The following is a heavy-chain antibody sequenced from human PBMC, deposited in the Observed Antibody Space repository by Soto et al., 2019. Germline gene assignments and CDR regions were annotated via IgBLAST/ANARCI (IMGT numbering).Heavy chain of an antibody. J-gene: IGHJ4*02. D-gene: IGHD6-13*01. CDR2: IWYDGSNK. Sequence: QVQLVESGGGVVQPGRSLRLSCAASGFTFSSYGMHRVRQAPGKGLEWVAVIWYDGSNKYYADSVKGRFTISRDYSKNTLYPQMNSLRAEDTAVYYCARSYSSSWSHFDYWGQGTLVTVSS. CDR3: ARSYSSSWSHFDY. V-gene: IGHV3-33*01. CDR1: GFTFSSYG.